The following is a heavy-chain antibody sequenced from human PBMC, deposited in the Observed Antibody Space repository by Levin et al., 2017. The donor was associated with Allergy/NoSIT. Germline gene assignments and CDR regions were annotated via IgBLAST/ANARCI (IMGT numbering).Heavy chain of an antibody. CDR1: GYTFTSYG. V-gene: IGHV1-18*01. CDR3: ARVGNHDSSGYYSTSSRDYYGMDV. Sequence: ASVKVSCKASGYTFTSYGISWVRQAPGQGLEWMGWISAYNGNTNYAQKLQGRVTMTTDTSTSTAYMELRSLRSDDTAVYYCARVGNHDSSGYYSTSSRDYYGMDVWGQGTTVTVSS. CDR2: ISAYNGNT. D-gene: IGHD3-22*01. J-gene: IGHJ6*02.